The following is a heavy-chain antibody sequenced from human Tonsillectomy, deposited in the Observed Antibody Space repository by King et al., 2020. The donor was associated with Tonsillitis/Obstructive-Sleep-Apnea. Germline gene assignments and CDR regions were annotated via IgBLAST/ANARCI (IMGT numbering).Heavy chain of an antibody. CDR3: ARVDFWSAYYYYYYMDV. Sequence: QRQQGGAGLLNPSETMSLTCAVYGGSFSGYYWSWIRQPPGKGLECIGEINHSGSTNYNASLKSRVTISVDTSKNQFSLKLSSVTAADTAVYYCARVDFWSAYYYYYYMDVWGKGTTVTVSS. D-gene: IGHD3-3*01. J-gene: IGHJ6*03. CDR2: INHSGST. CDR1: GGSFSGYY. V-gene: IGHV4-34*01.